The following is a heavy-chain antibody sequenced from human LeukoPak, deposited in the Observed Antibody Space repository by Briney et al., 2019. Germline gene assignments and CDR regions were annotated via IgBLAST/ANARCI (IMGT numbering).Heavy chain of an antibody. D-gene: IGHD1-26*01. CDR1: GFTFSSYS. J-gene: IGHJ6*02. CDR3: ARDIDMDV. CDR2: ISSSSGTI. V-gene: IGHV3-48*02. Sequence: GGSLRLSCAASGFTFSSYSMNWVRQAPGKGLEWVSYISSSSGTIYYADSVKGRFTIFRDNAKNSLYLQMNSLIDEDTAVYYCARDIDMDVWGQGTTVTVSS.